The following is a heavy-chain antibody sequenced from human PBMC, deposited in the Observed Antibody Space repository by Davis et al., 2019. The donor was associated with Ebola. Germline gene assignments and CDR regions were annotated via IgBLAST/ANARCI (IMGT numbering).Heavy chain of an antibody. CDR2: IYYSGST. Sequence: SETLSLTCTVSGGSISSYYWSWIRQPPGKGLEWIGYIYYSGSTNYNPSLKSRVTISVDTSKNQFSLKLSSVTAADTAVYYCARVPLIDEYCSSTSCYTGGYYGMDVWGQGTTVTVSS. CDR1: GGSISSYY. CDR3: ARVPLIDEYCSSTSCYTGGYYGMDV. V-gene: IGHV4-59*08. J-gene: IGHJ6*02. D-gene: IGHD2-2*02.